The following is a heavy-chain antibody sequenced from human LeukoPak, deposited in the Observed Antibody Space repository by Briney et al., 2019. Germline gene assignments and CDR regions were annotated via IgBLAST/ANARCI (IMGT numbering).Heavy chain of an antibody. CDR1: GFTFDYYT. CDR2: ISMDGVNT. D-gene: IGHD3-10*01. V-gene: IGHV3-43*01. J-gene: IGHJ4*02. CDR3: ARERSMVRGVSRGFYFDY. Sequence: GGSLRLSCAASGFTFDYYTMYWVRQGPEKGLEWVSLISMDGVNTFYADSVKGRFTISRDNAKNSLYLQMNSLRAEDTALCYCARERSMVRGVSRGFYFDYWGQGTLVTVSS.